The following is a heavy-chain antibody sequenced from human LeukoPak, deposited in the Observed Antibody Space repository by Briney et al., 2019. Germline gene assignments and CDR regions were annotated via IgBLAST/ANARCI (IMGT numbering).Heavy chain of an antibody. CDR2: IIPILGTA. CDR3: ARGLYCSSSTSCYDYGMDV. Sequence: ASVKVSCKASGGTFRSYGLNWVRQAPGQGLEWMGGIIPILGTAKYAQKLQGRVTVTADESTSTGYMELSSLRSEDTAVYNCARGLYCSSSTSCYDYGMDVWGQGTTVTVSS. V-gene: IGHV1-69*13. D-gene: IGHD2-2*01. CDR1: GGTFRSYG. J-gene: IGHJ6*02.